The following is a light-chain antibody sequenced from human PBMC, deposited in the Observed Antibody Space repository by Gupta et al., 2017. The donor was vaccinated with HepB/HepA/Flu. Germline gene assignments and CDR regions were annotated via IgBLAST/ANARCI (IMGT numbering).Light chain of an antibody. J-gene: IGLJ1*01. CDR3: YSTDSSGNHRVSV. V-gene: IGLV3-10*01. Sequence: SSALTQPPSVSVSPEHTARITCSGDALPKKYAYWYQQKAGQAPGVVIYEDSKRPSGIPERFSGSSSGTMATLTISGSQVEDEADYYCYSTDSSGNHRVSVFGTGTKVTVL. CDR1: ALPKKY. CDR2: EDS.